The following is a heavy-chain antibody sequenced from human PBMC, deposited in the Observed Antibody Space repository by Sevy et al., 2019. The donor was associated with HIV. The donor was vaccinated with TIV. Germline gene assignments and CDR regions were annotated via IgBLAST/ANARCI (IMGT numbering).Heavy chain of an antibody. CDR2: FDPEDGET. D-gene: IGHD3-22*01. Sequence: ASVKVSCKVSGYTLTKVSMHWVRQAPGKGLEWMGSFDPEDGETIHAQRFQGRLSMTEDTSTETAYMEMSSLNSEDTAVYYCATTKDYYDNSGDSFDYWGQGSLVTVSS. V-gene: IGHV1-24*01. CDR3: ATTKDYYDNSGDSFDY. CDR1: GYTLTKVS. J-gene: IGHJ4*02.